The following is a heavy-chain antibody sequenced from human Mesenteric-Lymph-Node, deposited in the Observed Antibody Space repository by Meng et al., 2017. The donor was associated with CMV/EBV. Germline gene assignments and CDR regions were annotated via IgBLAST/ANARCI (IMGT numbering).Heavy chain of an antibody. CDR2: IYHSGST. V-gene: IGHV4-38-2*02. CDR3: ASDGSQYYYDSSGYFMGGY. D-gene: IGHD3-22*01. J-gene: IGHJ4*02. Sequence: SETLSLTCTVSGYSISSGYYWGWIRQPPGKGLEWIGSIYHSGSTYYNPPLKSRVTISVDTSKNQFSLKLSSVTAADTAVYYCASDGSQYYYDSSGYFMGGYWGQGTLVTVSS. CDR1: GYSISSGYY.